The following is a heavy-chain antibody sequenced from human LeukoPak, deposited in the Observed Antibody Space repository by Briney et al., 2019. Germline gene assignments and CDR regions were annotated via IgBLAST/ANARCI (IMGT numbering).Heavy chain of an antibody. CDR3: ARHTYYYDSSGADAFDI. CDR1: GGSISSSSYY. D-gene: IGHD3-22*01. CDR2: IYYSGST. V-gene: IGHV4-39*07. J-gene: IGHJ3*02. Sequence: PSETLSLTCTVSGGSISSSSYYWGWIRQPPGKGLEWIGSIYYSGSTYYNPSLKSRVTISVDTSKNQFSLKLSSVTAADTAVYYCARHTYYYDSSGADAFDIWGQGTMVTVSS.